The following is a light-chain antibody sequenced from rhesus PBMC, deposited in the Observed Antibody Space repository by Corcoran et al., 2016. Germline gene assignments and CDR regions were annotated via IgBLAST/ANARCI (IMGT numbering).Light chain of an antibody. CDR1: QGISTY. Sequence: DIQMTQSPSFLSASVGDRVTITCRASQGISTYLNWYQQKLGKVPKRLIHAASSLESGVPSRFSGSGSRNGFTLTSSSLKPEDFETYYCLQYNSNPFSFGQGTKVEIK. CDR2: AAS. CDR3: LQYNSNPFS. J-gene: IGKJ2*01. V-gene: IGKV1-43*01.